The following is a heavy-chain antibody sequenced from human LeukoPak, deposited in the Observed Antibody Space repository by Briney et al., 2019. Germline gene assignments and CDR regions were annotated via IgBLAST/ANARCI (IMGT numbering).Heavy chain of an antibody. J-gene: IGHJ4*02. D-gene: IGHD1-1*01. Sequence: PSETLSLTCTISGGSISSYYWSWIRQPPGKGLEWIGYIYYSGSTNYNPSLKSRVTISVDTSKNQFSLKLSSVTAADTAVYYCARVGDWNDLVYWGQGTLVTVSS. V-gene: IGHV4-59*01. CDR2: IYYSGST. CDR3: ARVGDWNDLVY. CDR1: GGSISSYY.